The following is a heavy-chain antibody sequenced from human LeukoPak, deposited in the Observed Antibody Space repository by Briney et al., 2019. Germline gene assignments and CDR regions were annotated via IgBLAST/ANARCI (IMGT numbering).Heavy chain of an antibody. CDR1: GVSISGSGYY. D-gene: IGHD3-22*01. CDR3: AREDYYDSTGYFDY. J-gene: IGHJ4*02. Sequence: SETLSLTCTVSGVSISGSGYYWGWIRQPPGKGLEWIGSIYSSGSTYYNPSLKSRVTISVDTSKNQFSLKLSSLTAADTAVYYCAREDYYDSTGYFDYWGQGTLVTVSS. V-gene: IGHV4-39*07. CDR2: IYSSGST.